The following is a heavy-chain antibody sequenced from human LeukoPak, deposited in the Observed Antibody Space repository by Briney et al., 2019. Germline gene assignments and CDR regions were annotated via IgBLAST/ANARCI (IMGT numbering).Heavy chain of an antibody. D-gene: IGHD3-22*01. V-gene: IGHV1-2*06. CDR3: ARVVRYYYDSSGYYGKNDWFDP. CDR2: INPNSGGT. J-gene: IGHJ5*02. Sequence: GASVKVSCKASGYTFTGYYMHWVRQAPGQGLEWMGRINPNSGGTNYAQKFQGRVTMTRDTSISTAYMELSRLRSDDTAVYYCARVVRYYYDSSGYYGKNDWFDPWGQGTLVTVSS. CDR1: GYTFTGYY.